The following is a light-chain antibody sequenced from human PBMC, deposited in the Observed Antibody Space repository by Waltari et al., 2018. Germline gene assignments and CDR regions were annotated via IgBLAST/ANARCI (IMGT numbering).Light chain of an antibody. CDR2: DAS. Sequence: EIVVKQSPATLSVSPGEAATLSCKASQSISRFLNWYQHKPGQHPRLVIYDASNRPSSIPARFSGSGSGTDFTLTINSLEPDDSAVYYCQQRSNWPPYTFGQGTKLEI. J-gene: IGKJ2*01. V-gene: IGKV3-11*01. CDR3: QQRSNWPPYT. CDR1: QSISRF.